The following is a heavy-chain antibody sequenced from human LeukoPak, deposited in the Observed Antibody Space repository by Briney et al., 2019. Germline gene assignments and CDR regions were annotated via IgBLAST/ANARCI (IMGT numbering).Heavy chain of an antibody. CDR2: INHSGST. CDR3: ARHRGRFGELLRSPFDY. Sequence: SETLSLTRAVYGGSFSGYYWSWIRQPPGKGLEWIGEINHSGSTNYNPSLKSRVTISVDTSKNQFSLKLSSVTAADTAVYYCARHRGRFGELLRSPFDYWGQGTLVTVSS. D-gene: IGHD3-10*01. V-gene: IGHV4-34*01. CDR1: GGSFSGYY. J-gene: IGHJ4*02.